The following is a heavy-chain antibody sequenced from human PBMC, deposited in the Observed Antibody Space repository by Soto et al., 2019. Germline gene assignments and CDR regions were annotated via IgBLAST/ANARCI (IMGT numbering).Heavy chain of an antibody. J-gene: IGHJ4*02. CDR3: ARSFRNRRYNWNGGLNY. CDR2: INPNSGGT. D-gene: IGHD1-20*01. Sequence: QVQLVQSGAEVKKPGASVKVSCKASGYTFTGYYMHWVRQAPGQGLEWMGWINPNSGGTNYAQKFQGRVTTARDTSISTADMELSRLRADDTAVYYCARSFRNRRYNWNGGLNYWGQGTLVTVSS. V-gene: IGHV1-2*02. CDR1: GYTFTGYY.